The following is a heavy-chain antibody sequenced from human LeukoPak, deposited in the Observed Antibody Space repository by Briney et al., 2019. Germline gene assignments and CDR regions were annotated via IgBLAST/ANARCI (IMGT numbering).Heavy chain of an antibody. D-gene: IGHD3-10*01. CDR2: TYYKSKWYN. J-gene: IGHJ5*02. Sequence: SQTLSLTCAISGDSVSSNSAAWNWIRQSPSRGLEWLGRTYYKSKWYNDYAVSVKSRITINPDASKNQFSLQLNSVTPEDTAVYYCAREAEKVRGVPGFDPWGQGTLVTVSS. CDR1: GDSVSSNSAA. V-gene: IGHV6-1*01. CDR3: AREAEKVRGVPGFDP.